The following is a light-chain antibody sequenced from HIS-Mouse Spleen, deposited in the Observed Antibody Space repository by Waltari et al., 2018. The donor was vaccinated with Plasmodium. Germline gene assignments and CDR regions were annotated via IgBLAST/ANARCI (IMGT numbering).Light chain of an antibody. CDR1: SSDVGGYNY. J-gene: IGLJ2*01. CDR2: DVS. CDR3: SSYTSSSTLV. Sequence: QSALPQPASVSGSPGQSIPISCTGTSSDVGGYNYVSCYQQHPGKAPKLMIYDVSNRPSGVSNRFSGSKSGNTASLTISGLQAEDEADYYCSSYTSSSTLVFGGGTKLTVL. V-gene: IGLV2-14*03.